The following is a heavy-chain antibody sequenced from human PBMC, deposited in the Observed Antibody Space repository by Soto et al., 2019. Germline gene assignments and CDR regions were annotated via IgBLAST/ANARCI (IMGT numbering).Heavy chain of an antibody. CDR1: GYSFTKYH. D-gene: IGHD3-10*01. CDR3: ARVPAYGSGSYVADY. V-gene: IGHV1-46*01. Sequence: ASVKVSCKASGYSFTKYHMHWVRQAPGQGLEWMGIINPSGGSTSYAQKFQGRVTMTRDTSTSTVYMELSSLRSGDTAVYYCARVPAYGSGSYVADYWGQGTLVTVSS. CDR2: INPSGGST. J-gene: IGHJ4*02.